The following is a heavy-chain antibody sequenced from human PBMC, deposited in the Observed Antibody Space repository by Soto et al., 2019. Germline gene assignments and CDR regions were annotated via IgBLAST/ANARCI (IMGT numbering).Heavy chain of an antibody. Sequence: AASVKVSCKASGGTFSSYAISWVRQAPGQGLEWMGGIIPIFGTANYAQKFQGRVTITADESTSTAYMELSSLRSEDTAVYYCARALDTAGLYYYYYGMDVWGQGTTVTVSS. D-gene: IGHD5-18*01. J-gene: IGHJ6*02. CDR3: ARALDTAGLYYYYYGMDV. CDR2: IIPIFGTA. V-gene: IGHV1-69*13. CDR1: GGTFSSYA.